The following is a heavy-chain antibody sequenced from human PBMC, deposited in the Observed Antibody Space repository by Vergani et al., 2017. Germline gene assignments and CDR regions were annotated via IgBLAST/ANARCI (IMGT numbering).Heavy chain of an antibody. CDR1: GFTFSSYA. D-gene: IGHD5-24*01. CDR2: ISGSGGST. CDR3: ANVPMDYYYYGMDV. J-gene: IGHJ6*02. Sequence: EVQLLESGGGLVQPGGSLRLSCAASGFTFSSYAMSWVRQAPGKGLEWVSAISGSGGSTYYADSVKGRFTISRDNSKNTLDLQMNSLRAEDTAVYYCANVPMDYYYYGMDVWGQGTTVTVSS. V-gene: IGHV3-23*01.